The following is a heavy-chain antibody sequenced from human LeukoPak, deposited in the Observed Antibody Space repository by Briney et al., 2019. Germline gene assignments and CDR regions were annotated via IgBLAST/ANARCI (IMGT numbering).Heavy chain of an antibody. Sequence: PSETLSLTCTVSGGSISSYYWSWIRQPPGKGLEWIGYIYYSGSTNYNPSLKSRVTISVDTSKNQFSLKLSSVTAADTAVYYCARSWGSGSYGWFDPWGQGTLVTVSS. CDR3: ARSWGSGSYGWFDP. CDR1: GGSISSYY. D-gene: IGHD3-10*01. J-gene: IGHJ5*02. CDR2: IYYSGST. V-gene: IGHV4-59*01.